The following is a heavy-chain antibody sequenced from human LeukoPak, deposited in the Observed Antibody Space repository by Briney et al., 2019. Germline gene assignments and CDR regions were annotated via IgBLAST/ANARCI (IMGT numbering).Heavy chain of an antibody. CDR3: AKDPRYSSSWEKFDY. D-gene: IGHD6-13*01. V-gene: IGHV3-23*01. CDR2: ISGSGGST. CDR1: GFTFSSYG. J-gene: IGHJ4*02. Sequence: GGSLRLSCAASGFTFSSYGMSWVRQAPGKGLEWVSAISGSGGSTYYADSVKGRFTISRDNSKNTLYLQMNSLRAEDTAVYYCAKDPRYSSSWEKFDYWGQGTLDTVSS.